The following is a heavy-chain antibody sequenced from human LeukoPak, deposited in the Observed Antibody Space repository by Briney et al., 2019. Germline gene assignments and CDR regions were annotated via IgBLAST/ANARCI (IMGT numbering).Heavy chain of an antibody. CDR1: GYTITGYY. CDR2: INPNSGGT. V-gene: IGHV1-2*04. Sequence: ASVKVSCKASGYTITGYYMHWVRQAPGQGLEWMGWINPNSGGTNYAQKFQGWVTMTRDTSISTAYMELSRLRSDDTAVYYCALTLYGGSGSYPLSWGQGTLVTVSS. J-gene: IGHJ4*02. CDR3: ALTLYGGSGSYPLS. D-gene: IGHD3-10*01.